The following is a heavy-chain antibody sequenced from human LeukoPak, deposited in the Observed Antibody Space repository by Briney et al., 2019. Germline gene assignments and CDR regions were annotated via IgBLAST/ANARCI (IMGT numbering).Heavy chain of an antibody. Sequence: PAETLSLTCTVSYCIISDHYWNWIRQPAGKGMEWIGRIYTSGSTNYSPSLKSLVTISIDTSKNQFSLKLSSVTAADTAVYYCARQSTYYPPPFDIWGQGTMVTVSS. V-gene: IGHV4-4*07. CDR1: YCIISDHY. D-gene: IGHD3-22*01. CDR3: ARQSTYYPPPFDI. J-gene: IGHJ3*02. CDR2: IYTSGST.